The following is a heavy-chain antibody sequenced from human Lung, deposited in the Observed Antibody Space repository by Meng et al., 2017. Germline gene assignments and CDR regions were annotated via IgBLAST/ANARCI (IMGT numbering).Heavy chain of an antibody. CDR2: ISYDGSNE. V-gene: IGHV3-30*01. CDR1: GFSCSNYS. D-gene: IGHD2/OR15-2a*01. J-gene: IGHJ5*02. Sequence: HVRVGESGGWVVQPVRSLRLSCAAAGFSCSNYSMHWGRQAPGKGLVWVTLISYDGSNEYYADSVKGRFTISRDNSKNTVYLEMNSLTPEDTAVYYCARTGIVIESRGWFDPWGQGTLVTVFS. CDR3: ARTGIVIESRGWFDP.